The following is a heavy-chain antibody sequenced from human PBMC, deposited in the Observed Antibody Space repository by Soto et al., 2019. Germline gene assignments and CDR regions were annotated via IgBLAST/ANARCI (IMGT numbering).Heavy chain of an antibody. V-gene: IGHV3-15*02. CDR1: GFTFSNAW. CDR2: IKSKADAGTT. J-gene: IGHJ4*02. CDR3: TTVPSGWRVLIPNGG. Sequence: EVQLVESGGTLVKPGGSLRLSCAASGFTFSNAWMSWVRQAPGKGLEWVGHIKSKADAGTTDYAAPVKGRFTISRDDSKDTLYLQMNSLKTEDTAMYYCTTVPSGWRVLIPNGGWGQGTLVTVSS. D-gene: IGHD3-3*01.